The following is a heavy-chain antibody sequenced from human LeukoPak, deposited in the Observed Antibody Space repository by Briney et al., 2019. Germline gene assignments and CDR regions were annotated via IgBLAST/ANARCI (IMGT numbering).Heavy chain of an antibody. V-gene: IGHV3-33*08. Sequence: SLRPSFAAPGFPFRSYGIHRVRPAPGQGLGGVAMIWYDGSNTYYADSVKGRFTISRDNSKNTLFLQMDSLRAEDTAVYYCARDRSTTHFDYWGQGTLVTVSS. D-gene: IGHD5/OR15-5a*01. J-gene: IGHJ4*02. CDR3: ARDRSTTHFDY. CDR1: GFPFRSYG. CDR2: IWYDGSNT.